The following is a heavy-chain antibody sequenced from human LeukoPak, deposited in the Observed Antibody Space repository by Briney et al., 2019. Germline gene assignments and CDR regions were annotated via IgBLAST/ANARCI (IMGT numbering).Heavy chain of an antibody. D-gene: IGHD4-23*01. J-gene: IGHJ4*02. CDR3: ARGTTVVTRRFDY. Sequence: SETLSLTCTVSGGSISSSSYYWGWIRQPPGKGLEWIGSIYYSGSTYYNPSLKSRVTISVDTSKNQFSLKLSSVTAADTAVYYCARGTTVVTRRFDYWGQGTLVTVSS. CDR1: GGSISSSSYY. V-gene: IGHV4-39*07. CDR2: IYYSGST.